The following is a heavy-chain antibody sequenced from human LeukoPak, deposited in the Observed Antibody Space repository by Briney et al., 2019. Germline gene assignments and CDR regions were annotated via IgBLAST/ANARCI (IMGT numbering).Heavy chain of an antibody. D-gene: IGHD6-19*01. CDR3: ARGGIAVAGAPPKY. CDR2: IYYSGST. J-gene: IGHJ4*02. Sequence: SETLSLTCTVSGVSISSSSYYWGWIRQPPGKGLEWIGSIYYSGSTYYNPSLKSRVTISVDTSKNQFSLKLSSVTAADTAVYYCARGGIAVAGAPPKYWGQGTLVTVSS. V-gene: IGHV4-39*01. CDR1: GVSISSSSYY.